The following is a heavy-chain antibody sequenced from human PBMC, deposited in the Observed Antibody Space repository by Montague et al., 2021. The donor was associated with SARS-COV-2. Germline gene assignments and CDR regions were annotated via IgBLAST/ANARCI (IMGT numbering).Heavy chain of an antibody. Sequence: SETLSLTCSVSGASMKSYYWTWVRQSPGKGLQWIGYTYYSGSTSYDPSLQSRLTMTVDTSKNQFTLRLTSVTAADSAVYYCARVEGMIGGITHFDYWGQGLPVTVSS. V-gene: IGHV4-59*01. CDR2: TYYSGST. D-gene: IGHD2-21*01. J-gene: IGHJ4*02. CDR1: GASMKSYY. CDR3: ARVEGMIGGITHFDY.